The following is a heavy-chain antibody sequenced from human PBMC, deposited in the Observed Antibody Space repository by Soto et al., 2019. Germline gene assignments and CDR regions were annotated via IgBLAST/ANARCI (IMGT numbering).Heavy chain of an antibody. J-gene: IGHJ4*02. D-gene: IGHD6-13*01. CDR1: GYTFSSYY. Sequence: GASVKVSCKASGYTFSSYYMHWVRQAPGQGLEWMGIINPSGGSTSYAQKFQGRVTMTRDTSTSTVYMELSSLRSEDTAVYYCATYSSSWFLNYWGQGTLVTVSS. V-gene: IGHV1-46*01. CDR2: INPSGGST. CDR3: ATYSSSWFLNY.